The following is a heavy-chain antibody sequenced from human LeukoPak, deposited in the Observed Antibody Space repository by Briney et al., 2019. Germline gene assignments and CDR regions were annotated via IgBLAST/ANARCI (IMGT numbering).Heavy chain of an antibody. V-gene: IGHV1-18*01. CDR3: ARDRFMLPYYYYYGMDV. D-gene: IGHD2-8*01. Sequence: ASVKVSCKASGYTFTRYGISWVRQAPRQGLEWMGWISAYNGNTNYAQKLQGRVTMTTDTSTSTAYMELRSLRSDDTAVYYCARDRFMLPYYYYYGMDVWGQGTTVTVSS. CDR1: GYTFTRYG. J-gene: IGHJ6*02. CDR2: ISAYNGNT.